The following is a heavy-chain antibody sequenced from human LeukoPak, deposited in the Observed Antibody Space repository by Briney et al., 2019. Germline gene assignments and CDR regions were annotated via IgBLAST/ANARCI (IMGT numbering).Heavy chain of an antibody. V-gene: IGHV4-34*01. CDR1: GGSFSGYY. D-gene: IGHD5-24*01. Sequence: PSETLSLTCAVYGGSFSGYYWSWIRQPPGKGLEWIGEVNHSGSTNYNPSLKSRVTISVDTSKNQFSLKLSSVTAADTAVYYCAREEMATINHLGQGTLVTVSS. CDR2: VNHSGST. J-gene: IGHJ5*02. CDR3: AREEMATINH.